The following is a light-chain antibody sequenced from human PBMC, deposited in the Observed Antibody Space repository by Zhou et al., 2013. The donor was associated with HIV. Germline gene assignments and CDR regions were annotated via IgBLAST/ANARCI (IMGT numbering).Light chain of an antibody. J-gene: IGKJ5*01. V-gene: IGKV1-33*01. Sequence: DIQMTQSPSSLSASVGDRVTITCQASQAISNYLNWYQLKPGKAPKLLIYDASNLETGVPSRFSGSGSGTDFTFTISSLQPEDIATYYCQQYDNLPITFGQGTRLEIK. CDR1: QAISNY. CDR2: DAS. CDR3: QQYDNLPIT.